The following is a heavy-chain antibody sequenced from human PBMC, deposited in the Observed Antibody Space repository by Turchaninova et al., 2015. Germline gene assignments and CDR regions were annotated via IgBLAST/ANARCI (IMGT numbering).Heavy chain of an antibody. J-gene: IGHJ3*02. D-gene: IGHD2-15*01. Sequence: QMHLQESGPGLLEPSETLSLTCDVSGYSISSGYYWGWLRQPPGKGLEWIGSIYYSGSSYYNPSLKSRVSISLDAPKNQFSLWLTSLTAADTAVYYCAMLAGDLDLSDGSEIWGQGTNVIVSS. CDR1: GYSISSGYY. CDR2: IYYSGSS. V-gene: IGHV4-38-2*01. CDR3: AMLAGDLDLSDGSEI.